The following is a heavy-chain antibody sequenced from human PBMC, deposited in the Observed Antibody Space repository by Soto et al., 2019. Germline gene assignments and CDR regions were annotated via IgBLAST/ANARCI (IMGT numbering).Heavy chain of an antibody. J-gene: IGHJ3*02. CDR2: IWYDGSNK. V-gene: IGHV3-30*02. D-gene: IGHD2-15*01. CDR1: GFTFSSYG. Sequence: PGGSLRLSCATSGFTFSSYGMHWVRQAPGKGLEWGAVIWYDGSNKYYADSVKGRFTISRDNSKNTLYLQMNSLRAEDTAVYYCAKGQNYCSGGSCYPDAFDIWGQGTMVTVSS. CDR3: AKGQNYCSGGSCYPDAFDI.